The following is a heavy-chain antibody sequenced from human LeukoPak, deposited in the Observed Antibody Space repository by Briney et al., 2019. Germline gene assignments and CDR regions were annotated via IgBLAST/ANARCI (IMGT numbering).Heavy chain of an antibody. J-gene: IGHJ6*02. CDR2: IKQDGSDR. CDR3: ARCVQGGGYLDYGMDV. Sequence: PGGSLRLSCAASGFTFSSYAMSWVRQAPGTGLEWVANIKQDGSDRNYVTSVKGRFTISRDNAKNSLYLQMNNLRAEDTAVYYCARCVQGGGYLDYGMDVWGQGTTVTVSS. CDR1: GFTFSSYA. V-gene: IGHV3-7*01. D-gene: IGHD3-22*01.